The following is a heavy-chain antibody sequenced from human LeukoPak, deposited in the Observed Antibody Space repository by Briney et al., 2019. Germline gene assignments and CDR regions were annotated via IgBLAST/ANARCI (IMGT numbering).Heavy chain of an antibody. D-gene: IGHD6-19*01. J-gene: IGHJ4*02. V-gene: IGHV3-30*04. CDR2: IASDGSST. Sequence: PGTSLRLSCAASGFTFSRRTMHWVRQAPGKGLQWVAVIASDGSSTYYEDSVKGRFTISRDNSKNTLYVEMNSLRGEDTAVYYCASDFSVGWPFDYWGQRTLVTVSS. CDR1: GFTFSRRT. CDR3: ASDFSVGWPFDY.